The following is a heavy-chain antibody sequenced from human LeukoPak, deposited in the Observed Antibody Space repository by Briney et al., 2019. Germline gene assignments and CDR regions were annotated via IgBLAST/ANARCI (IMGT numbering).Heavy chain of an antibody. Sequence: GGSLRLSCAASGFTFNIYALSWVRQPPGKGLEWVSGISWNSGSIDYADSVKGRFTISRDNAKNSLYLQMNSLRVEDTAFYYCAKDNRRHYTSGPNPDSLHWGQGALVTVSS. CDR2: ISWNSGSI. V-gene: IGHV3-9*01. J-gene: IGHJ4*02. D-gene: IGHD6-19*01. CDR3: AKDNRRHYTSGPNPDSLH. CDR1: GFTFNIYA.